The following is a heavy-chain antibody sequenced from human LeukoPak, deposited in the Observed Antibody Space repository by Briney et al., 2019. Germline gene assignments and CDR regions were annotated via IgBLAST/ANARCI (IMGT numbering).Heavy chain of an antibody. CDR1: GYTFTGYY. V-gene: IGHV1-2*02. CDR2: INPNSGGT. D-gene: IGHD6-6*01. Sequence: ASVKVSCKASGYTFTGYYMHWVRQAPGQGLEWMGWINPNSGGTNYAQKFQGRVTMTRDTSISTAYMELSRLRSDDTAVYYCASEVEYSSSSSFDYWGQGTLVTVSS. J-gene: IGHJ4*02. CDR3: ASEVEYSSSSSFDY.